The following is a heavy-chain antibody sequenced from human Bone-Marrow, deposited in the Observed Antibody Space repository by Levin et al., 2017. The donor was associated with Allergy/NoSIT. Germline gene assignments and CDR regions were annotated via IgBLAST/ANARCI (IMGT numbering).Heavy chain of an antibody. CDR3: TTRPHMGYYYNYMDV. V-gene: IGHV3-15*05. Sequence: GGSLRLSCVASGFTFTNAWMSWVRQAPGKGLEWVGRIKTETDGGTTDYAAPVKGRFTISTDASKNTLYLQMSSLRTEDAAVYYCTTRPHMGYYYNYMDVWGKGTTVTVSS. CDR2: IKTETDGGTT. J-gene: IGHJ6*03. CDR1: GFTFTNAW. D-gene: IGHD3-16*01.